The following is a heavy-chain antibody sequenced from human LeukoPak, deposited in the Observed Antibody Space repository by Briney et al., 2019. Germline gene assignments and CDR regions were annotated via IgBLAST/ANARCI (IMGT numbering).Heavy chain of an antibody. V-gene: IGHV3-30-3*01. CDR1: GFIFSSHA. CDR2: LTYDGGNK. D-gene: IGHD2-21*02. CDR3: ARDQIAYCGGDCPYGMDV. J-gene: IGHJ6*02. Sequence: GGSLRLSCAGSGFIFSSHAMHWVRQAPGKGLEWMSFLTYDGGNKYYADSVKGRFTISRDNSNNTLYLQMNTLRAEDTAVYYCARDQIAYCGGDCPYGMDVWGQGTTVTVSS.